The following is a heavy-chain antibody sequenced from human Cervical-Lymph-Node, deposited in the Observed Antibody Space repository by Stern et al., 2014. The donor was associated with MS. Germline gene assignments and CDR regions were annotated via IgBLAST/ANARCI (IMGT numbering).Heavy chain of an antibody. V-gene: IGHV2-5*01. CDR2: ILWNADK. CDR1: GFSLSTSGVG. CDR3: AHSLVGPSAVFYGMDV. Sequence: QITLKESGPTLVKPTETLKLTCTFSGFSLSTSGVGVAWIRQPPGKALEWLALILWNADKRDSPSLTSRLTITKDTSKNQVVLTISNMDPVDSGTYYCAHSLVGPSAVFYGMDVWGQGTTVTVSS. D-gene: IGHD1-26*01. J-gene: IGHJ6*02.